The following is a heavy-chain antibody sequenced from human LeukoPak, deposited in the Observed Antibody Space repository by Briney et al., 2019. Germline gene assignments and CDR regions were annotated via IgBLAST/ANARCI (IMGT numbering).Heavy chain of an antibody. Sequence: GASVKVSCKASGYTFTSYGISWVRQAPGQGLEWMGWISAYNGNTNYAQKLQGRVTMTTDTSTSTAYMELRSLRSGDTAVYYCARDLPDYDILTGYTYYYYGMDVWGKGTTVTVSS. CDR3: ARDLPDYDILTGYTYYYYGMDV. J-gene: IGHJ6*04. D-gene: IGHD3-9*01. CDR1: GYTFTSYG. V-gene: IGHV1-18*04. CDR2: ISAYNGNT.